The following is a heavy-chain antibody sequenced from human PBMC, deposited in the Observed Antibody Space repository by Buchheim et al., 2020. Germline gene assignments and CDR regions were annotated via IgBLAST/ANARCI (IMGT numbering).Heavy chain of an antibody. CDR2: ISYSGST. CDR1: GVSISRDNYF. CDR3: ARENYYDSLDY. Sequence: QVQLQESGPGLVKPSQTLSLTCSVSGVSISRDNYFWSWIRQPPGKGLEWIGYISYSGSTHYNPSLKSRVTISLATSKNQFSLKLSSVTAADTAMYYCARENYYDSLDYWGQGTL. J-gene: IGHJ4*02. V-gene: IGHV4-30-4*01. D-gene: IGHD3-22*01.